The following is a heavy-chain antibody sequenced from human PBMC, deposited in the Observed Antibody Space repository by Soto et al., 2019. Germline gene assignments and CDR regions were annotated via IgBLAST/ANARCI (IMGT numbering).Heavy chain of an antibody. J-gene: IGHJ4*02. V-gene: IGHV3-30*18. CDR2: ISYDGSNK. D-gene: IGHD6-19*01. CDR3: AKDRGYSSGGGGDY. Sequence: QVQLVESGGGVVQPGRSLRLSCAASGFTFSSYGMHWVRQAPGKGLEWVAVISYDGSNKYYADSVKGRFTISRDNSKITLYLQMNSLRAEDTAVYYCAKDRGYSSGGGGDYWGQGTLVTVSS. CDR1: GFTFSSYG.